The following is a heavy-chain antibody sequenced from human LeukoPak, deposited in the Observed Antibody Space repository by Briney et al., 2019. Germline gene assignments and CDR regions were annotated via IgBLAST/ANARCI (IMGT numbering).Heavy chain of an antibody. Sequence: ASVKVSCKASGYTFTSYAMHWVRQAPGQRLEWMGWINAGNGNTKYSQKFQGRVTITRDTSASTAYMELSSLRSEDTAAYYCARVVLGYCSSTSCYGRMSGWFDPWGQGTLVTVSS. CDR3: ARVVLGYCSSTSCYGRMSGWFDP. D-gene: IGHD2-2*01. CDR1: GYTFTSYA. J-gene: IGHJ5*02. V-gene: IGHV1-3*01. CDR2: INAGNGNT.